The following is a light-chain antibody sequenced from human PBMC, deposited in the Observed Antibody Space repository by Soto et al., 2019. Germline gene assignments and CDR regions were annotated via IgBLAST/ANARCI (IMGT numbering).Light chain of an antibody. V-gene: IGKV3-20*01. Sequence: VLTQSPGTLSLSPGERATLSCRASQSVSRYLVWYQQKPGQAPRLLIYGASSRVSGIPDRFSGSGSGTDFTLTINSLGPEDSAVYYCQQFDTSPYTFGQGTKLEIK. CDR1: QSVSRY. J-gene: IGKJ2*01. CDR3: QQFDTSPYT. CDR2: GAS.